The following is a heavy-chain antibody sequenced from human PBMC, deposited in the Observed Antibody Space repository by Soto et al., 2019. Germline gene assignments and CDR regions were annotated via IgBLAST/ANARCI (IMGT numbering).Heavy chain of an antibody. CDR1: GYTFSGYY. J-gene: IGHJ4*02. CDR3: AXVEETCTGGRCYSKFDY. D-gene: IGHD2-15*01. CDR2: INPNSGGT. V-gene: IGHV1-2*02. Sequence: ASVKVSCKAPGYTFSGYYIHWVRQAPGQGLEWMGWINPNSGGTKYIPKFQGRVTMTWDTSTGTAYMELSGLTSDDTAVYFCAXVEETCTGGRCYSKFDYWGQGTLVTVSS.